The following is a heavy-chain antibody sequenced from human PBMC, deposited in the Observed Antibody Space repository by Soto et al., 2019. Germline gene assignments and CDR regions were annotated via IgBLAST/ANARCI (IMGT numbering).Heavy chain of an antibody. V-gene: IGHV3-23*01. CDR1: GFTFSSYA. CDR3: AKDTLHYRGKDAFDI. Sequence: RGSLRLSCAASGFTFSSYAMSWVRQAPGKGLEWVSAISGSGGSTYYADSVKGRFTISRDNSKNTLYLQMNSLRAEDTAVYYCAKDTLHYRGKDAFDIWGQGTMVTVSS. D-gene: IGHD3-10*01. CDR2: ISGSGGST. J-gene: IGHJ3*02.